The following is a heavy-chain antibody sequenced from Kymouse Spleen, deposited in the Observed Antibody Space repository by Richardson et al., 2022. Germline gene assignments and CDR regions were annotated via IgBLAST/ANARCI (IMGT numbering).Heavy chain of an antibody. D-gene: IGHD1-26*01. V-gene: IGHV3-30*18. Sequence: QVQLVESGGGVVQPGRSLRLSCAASGFTFSSYGMHWVRQAPGKGLEWVAVISYDGSNKYYADSVKGRFTISRDNSKNTLYLQMNSLRAEDTAVYYCAKDRGYSGSYWGTTGAREPWSPSPQ. CDR1: GFTFSSYG. CDR2: ISYDGSNK. CDR3: AKDRGYSGSYWGTT. J-gene: IGHJ4*02.